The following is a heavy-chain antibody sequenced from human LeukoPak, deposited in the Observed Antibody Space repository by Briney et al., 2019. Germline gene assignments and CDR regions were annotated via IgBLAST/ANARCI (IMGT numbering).Heavy chain of an antibody. D-gene: IGHD6-19*01. V-gene: IGHV3-23*01. CDR1: GFTFSSYA. CDR3: ATTSVAGGGRGAFDI. Sequence: GGSLRLSCAASGFTFSSYAMSWVRQAPGKGLEWVSAISGSGGSTYYADSVKGRFTISRDNSMNTLYLQMNSLRAEDTAVYYCATTSVAGGGRGAFDIWGQGTMVIVSS. J-gene: IGHJ3*02. CDR2: ISGSGGST.